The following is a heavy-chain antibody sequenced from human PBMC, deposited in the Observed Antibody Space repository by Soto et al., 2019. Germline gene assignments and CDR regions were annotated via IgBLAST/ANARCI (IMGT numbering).Heavy chain of an antibody. J-gene: IGHJ6*02. V-gene: IGHV1-18*01. CDR1: GYTFSSYG. Sequence: QAQLVQSGPEVKKPGASVKVSCKASGYTFSSYGISSVRQAPGQGLEWLGWISPYDDDTKYAQNLQGRVRMTTDTSTRTVCMDLRSLRSDDTAIYYCARGGYYDSSGSRNYHYYGMDVWGQGTTVTVSS. D-gene: IGHD3-22*01. CDR3: ARGGYYDSSGSRNYHYYGMDV. CDR2: ISPYDDDT.